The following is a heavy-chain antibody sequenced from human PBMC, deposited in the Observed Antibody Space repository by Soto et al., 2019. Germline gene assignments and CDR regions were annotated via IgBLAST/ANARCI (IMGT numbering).Heavy chain of an antibody. CDR3: GRAPTRTNYADYFDP. V-gene: IGHV3-66*01. CDR1: GFTVSNNY. CDR2: IYSGGGT. J-gene: IGHJ5*02. D-gene: IGHD4-17*01. Sequence: GGSLRLSCAASGFTVSNNYMSWVRQAPGKGLEYVSVIYSGGGTYYADSVKGRFTISRDNSKNTLYLQMNSLGAEDTAVYYCGRAPTRTNYADYFDPWGQGTLVTVSS.